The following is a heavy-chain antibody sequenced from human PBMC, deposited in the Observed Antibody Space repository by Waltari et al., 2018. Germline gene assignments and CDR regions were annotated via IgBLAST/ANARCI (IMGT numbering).Heavy chain of an antibody. CDR1: GYTFTGYY. CDR3: ARGDHWGYYFDY. CDR2: INPNRGGT. D-gene: IGHD7-27*01. V-gene: IGHV1-2*06. Sequence: QVQLVQSGAEVKKPGASVKVSCTASGYTFTGYYMHWVRQAPGQGLEWMGRINPNRGGTNYAQKFQGSVTMTRDTSISTAYMELSRWRSDDTAVYYCARGDHWGYYFDYWGQGTLVTVSS. J-gene: IGHJ4*02.